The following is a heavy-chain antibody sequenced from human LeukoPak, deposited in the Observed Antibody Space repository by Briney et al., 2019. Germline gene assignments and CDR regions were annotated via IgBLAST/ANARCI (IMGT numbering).Heavy chain of an antibody. CDR3: ARGRGQWLVRGFYFDY. CDR1: GDSISSSRYY. D-gene: IGHD6-19*01. Sequence: PSETLSLTCTVSGDSISSSRYYWGWIRQPPGKGLEWVGSVYYSGSPYYNPSLKGQVTISVDTSKNQFALKLSSVTAADTAVYYCARGRGQWLVRGFYFDYWGQGTLVTVSS. CDR2: VYYSGSP. V-gene: IGHV4-39*01. J-gene: IGHJ4*02.